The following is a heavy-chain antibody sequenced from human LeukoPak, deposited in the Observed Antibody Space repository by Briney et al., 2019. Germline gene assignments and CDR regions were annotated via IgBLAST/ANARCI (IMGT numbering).Heavy chain of an antibody. Sequence: GGSLRLSCAVSGFTFRTYAMSWVRQAPGKGLEWVSAISGSGGTTYYADSVKGRFTISRDNSKNTLYVQMNSLRAEDTAVYYCAKLSSFGDLSRVRFDPWGQGTLVTVSS. D-gene: IGHD3-10*01. CDR3: AKLSSFGDLSRVRFDP. CDR2: ISGSGGTT. V-gene: IGHV3-23*01. J-gene: IGHJ5*02. CDR1: GFTFRTYA.